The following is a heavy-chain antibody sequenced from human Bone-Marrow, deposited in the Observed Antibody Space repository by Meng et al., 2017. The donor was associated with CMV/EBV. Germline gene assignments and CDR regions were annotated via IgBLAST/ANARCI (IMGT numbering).Heavy chain of an antibody. CDR1: GFTFSSHS. Sequence: GESLKISCAASGFTFSSHSMNWVRQAPGRGLEWVSYIKRGGDVKYYADSVKGRFTISRDNAKNSLYLQMNSLRAEDTAVYYCASVTAMVNYWGQGTLVTVSS. V-gene: IGHV3-48*04. CDR3: ASVTAMVNY. CDR2: IKRGGDVK. J-gene: IGHJ4*02. D-gene: IGHD5-18*01.